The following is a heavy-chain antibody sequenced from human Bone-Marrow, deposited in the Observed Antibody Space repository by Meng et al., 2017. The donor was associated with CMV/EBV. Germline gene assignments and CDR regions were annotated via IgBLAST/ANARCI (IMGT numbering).Heavy chain of an antibody. D-gene: IGHD2-2*01. J-gene: IGHJ4*02. CDR1: GFTFSSYS. Sequence: GESLKISCAASGFTFSSYSMNWVRQAPGKGLEWVSSISSSNSYIYYADSVKGRFTISRDNAKNSLYLQMNSLRAEDTAVYYCARDADIVVVPAYFDYWGQGTLVTVSS. CDR2: ISSSNSYI. V-gene: IGHV3-21*01. CDR3: ARDADIVVVPAYFDY.